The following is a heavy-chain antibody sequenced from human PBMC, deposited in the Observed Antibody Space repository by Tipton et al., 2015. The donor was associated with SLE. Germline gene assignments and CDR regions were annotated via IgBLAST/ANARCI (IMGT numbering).Heavy chain of an antibody. Sequence: SLRLSCAASGFTFSDYYMSWIRQAPGKGLDWVSWISSSGSITYYADSVKGRFTISRDNAKNSLYLQMDSLRAEDTAVYYCAKPRYYYDGSALFDSWGQGTLVTVSS. V-gene: IGHV3-11*04. CDR2: ISSSGSIT. CDR1: GFTFSDYY. J-gene: IGHJ4*02. D-gene: IGHD3-22*01. CDR3: AKPRYYYDGSALFDS.